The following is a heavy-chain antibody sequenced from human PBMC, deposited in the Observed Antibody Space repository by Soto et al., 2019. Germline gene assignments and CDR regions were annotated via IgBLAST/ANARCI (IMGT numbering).Heavy chain of an antibody. D-gene: IGHD5-18*01. CDR2: IWYDGSNK. Sequence: GGSLRLSCAASGFTFSSYGMHWVRQAPGKGLEWVAVIWYDGSNKYYADSVKGRFTISRDNSKNTLYLQMNSLRAEDTAVYYCAREATDTAMEHYYYYGMDVWGQGTTVTVSS. CDR3: AREATDTAMEHYYYYGMDV. J-gene: IGHJ6*02. V-gene: IGHV3-33*01. CDR1: GFTFSSYG.